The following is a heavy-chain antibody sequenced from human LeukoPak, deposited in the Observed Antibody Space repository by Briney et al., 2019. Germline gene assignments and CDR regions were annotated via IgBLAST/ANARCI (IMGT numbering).Heavy chain of an antibody. CDR2: IEVRGGNT. J-gene: IGHJ4*02. CDR1: GFTFSSCA. CDR3: AKAGTRGNYFDH. Sequence: GGSLRLSCVASGFTFSSCAMSWVRQAPGQGLEWVSAIEVRGGNTYNADSAKGRFTFSRDNFKNTLQLQMNSRRAEDTGVYYCAKAGTRGNYFDHWGQGTLVIVS. V-gene: IGHV3-23*01. D-gene: IGHD1-1*01.